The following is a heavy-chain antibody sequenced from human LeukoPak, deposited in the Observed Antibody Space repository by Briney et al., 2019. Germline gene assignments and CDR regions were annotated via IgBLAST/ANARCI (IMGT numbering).Heavy chain of an antibody. CDR3: AKDQGYCSGGSCYSGY. D-gene: IGHD2-15*01. CDR1: GFTFSSYG. J-gene: IGHJ4*02. CDR2: ISGSGGST. V-gene: IGHV3-23*01. Sequence: GGSLRLSCAASGFTFSSYGMSWVRQAPGKGLEWVSAISGSGGSTYYADSVKGRFTISRDNSKNTLYLQMDSLRAEDTAVYYCAKDQGYCSGGSCYSGYWGQGTLVTVSS.